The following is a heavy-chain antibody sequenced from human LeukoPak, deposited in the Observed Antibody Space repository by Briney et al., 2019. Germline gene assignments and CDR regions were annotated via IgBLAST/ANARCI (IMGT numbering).Heavy chain of an antibody. D-gene: IGHD1-26*01. CDR3: ARDSWAGATYDAFDI. V-gene: IGHV3-66*02. CDR1: GFTVSSNY. CDR2: IYSGGIT. Sequence: GGSLRLSCAASGFTVSSNYISWVRQAPGKGLEWVSVIYSGGITYYADSVKGRFTISRDNSKNTLYLQMNSLRAEDTAVYYCARDSWAGATYDAFDIWGQGTMVTVSS. J-gene: IGHJ3*02.